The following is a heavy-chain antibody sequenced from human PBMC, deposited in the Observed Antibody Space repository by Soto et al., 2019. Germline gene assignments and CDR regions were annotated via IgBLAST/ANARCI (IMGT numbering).Heavy chain of an antibody. CDR2: TTGSGANK. V-gene: IGHV3-23*01. J-gene: IGHJ1*01. D-gene: IGHD4-17*01. Sequence: EVNLLESGGGVVQPGESLRISCVGSGFTFKNYAMTWVRQAPGKGLEWVSGTTGSGANKHYADSVRGRFTFSRDNSKKTLYLEMKSLRVEDTAVYYCAKDGDFGEDGPAEYFEHWGQGTLVTVSS. CDR1: GFTFKNYA. CDR3: AKDGDFGEDGPAEYFEH.